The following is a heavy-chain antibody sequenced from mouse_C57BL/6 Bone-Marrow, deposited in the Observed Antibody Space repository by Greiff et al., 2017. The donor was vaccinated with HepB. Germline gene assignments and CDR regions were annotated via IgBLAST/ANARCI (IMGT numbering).Heavy chain of an antibody. D-gene: IGHD2-10*02. CDR2: INPGSGGT. CDR3: ARSYGNWGYYAMDY. CDR1: GYAFTNYL. J-gene: IGHJ4*01. Sequence: VQLQQSGAELVRPGTSVKVSCKASGYAFTNYLIEWVKQRPGQGLEWIGVINPGSGGTNYNEKFKGKATLTADKSSSTAYMQLSSLTSEDSAVYFCARSYGNWGYYAMDYWGQGTSVTVSS. V-gene: IGHV1-54*01.